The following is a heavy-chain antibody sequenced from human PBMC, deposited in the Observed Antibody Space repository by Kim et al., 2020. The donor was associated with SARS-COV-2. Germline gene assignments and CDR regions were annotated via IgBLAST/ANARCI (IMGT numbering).Heavy chain of an antibody. V-gene: IGHV3-30*14. Sequence: GGSLRLSCTPSGFTFSTYAMDWVRQAPGKGLEWVAVISYDGSKTFYADSVKGRFTISRDNSKSTLYLQMNSLRVEDSAMYYCARSRPYHFDSSKYESSYFEYWGQGALVTVSS. D-gene: IGHD3-9*01. CDR1: GFTFSTYA. CDR2: ISYDGSKT. CDR3: ARSRPYHFDSSKYESSYFEY. J-gene: IGHJ4*02.